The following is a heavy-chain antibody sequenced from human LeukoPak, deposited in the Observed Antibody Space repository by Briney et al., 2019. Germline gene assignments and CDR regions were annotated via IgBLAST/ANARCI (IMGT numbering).Heavy chain of an antibody. CDR1: GFTFNNYA. D-gene: IGHD1-26*01. CDR2: FNGDGTTT. V-gene: IGHV3-23*01. CDR3: AKSYSATSSVLDY. J-gene: IGHJ4*02. Sequence: GGSLRLSCAASGFTFNNYAMNWVRQAPGKGLEWVSTFNGDGTTTFYADSVKGRFTISRETSKNTLYLQMNSLRAEDTAIYYCAKSYSATSSVLDYWGQGTLVTVSS.